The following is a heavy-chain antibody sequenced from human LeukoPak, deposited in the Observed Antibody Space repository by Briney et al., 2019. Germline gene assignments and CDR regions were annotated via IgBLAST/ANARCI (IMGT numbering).Heavy chain of an antibody. J-gene: IGHJ4*02. CDR2: INPNSGGT. V-gene: IGHV1-2*02. CDR1: GYTFTGYY. Sequence: ASVKVSCKASGYTFTGYYMHWVRQAPGQGLEWMGWINPNSGGTNYAQKFQGRVTMTRDTSISTAYMELSRLRSDDTAVYYCARAPSGSKAPFDYWGQGTLVTVSS. D-gene: IGHD6-6*01. CDR3: ARAPSGSKAPFDY.